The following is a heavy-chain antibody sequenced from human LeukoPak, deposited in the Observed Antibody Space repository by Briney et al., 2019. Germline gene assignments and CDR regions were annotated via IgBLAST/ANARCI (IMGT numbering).Heavy chain of an antibody. CDR1: GFTFSSYS. V-gene: IGHV3-48*04. Sequence: GGSLRLSCAASGFTFSSYSLNWVRQAPGKGLEWASFISGSSITIYYADSVKGRFTISRDNAEKSLYLQMNSLRAEDTAVYYCARDRGGSYSAIDYWGQGTLVTVSS. J-gene: IGHJ4*02. CDR3: ARDRGGSYSAIDY. D-gene: IGHD2-15*01. CDR2: ISGSSITI.